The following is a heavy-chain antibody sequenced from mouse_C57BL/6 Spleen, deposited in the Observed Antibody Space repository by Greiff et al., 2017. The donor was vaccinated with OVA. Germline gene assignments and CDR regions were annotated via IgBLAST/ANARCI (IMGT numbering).Heavy chain of an antibody. J-gene: IGHJ3*01. D-gene: IGHD2-3*01. CDR3: ARDDGYSFAY. CDR2: IDPSDSYT. V-gene: IGHV1-69*02. Sequence: QVQLQQSGAELVKPGASVKLSCTASGFNIKDYYMHWVKQRTGQGLEWIGVIDPSDSYTNYNQKFKGKATLTVDTSSSTAYMQLSSLTSEDSAVYYCARDDGYSFAYWGQGTLVTVSA. CDR1: GFNIKDYY.